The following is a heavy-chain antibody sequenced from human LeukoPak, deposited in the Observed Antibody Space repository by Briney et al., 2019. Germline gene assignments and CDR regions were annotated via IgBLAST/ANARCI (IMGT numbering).Heavy chain of an antibody. Sequence: GGSLRLSCAASGFTVSSNYMSWVRQAPGKGLEWVSVIYSGGSTYYADSVEGRFTISRDNSKNTLYLQMGSLRAEDMAVYYCAELGITMIGGVWGKGTTVTISS. V-gene: IGHV3-66*01. CDR1: GFTVSSNY. CDR2: IYSGGST. J-gene: IGHJ6*04. D-gene: IGHD3-10*02. CDR3: AELGITMIGGV.